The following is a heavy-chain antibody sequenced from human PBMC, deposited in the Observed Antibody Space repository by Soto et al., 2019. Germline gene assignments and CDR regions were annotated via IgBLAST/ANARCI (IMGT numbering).Heavy chain of an antibody. J-gene: IGHJ4*02. Sequence: EVQLVESGGGLVQPGGSLKLSCAASGFTFSASAMHWVRQASGKGLEWVGRIRSKANSYATAYAASLKGRFTISRDDSKNTAYLQLNSLKPEDTAVYYCTRGDYYFDYWGQGTLVTVSS. CDR3: TRGDYYFDY. V-gene: IGHV3-73*01. CDR2: IRSKANSYAT. CDR1: GFTFSASA.